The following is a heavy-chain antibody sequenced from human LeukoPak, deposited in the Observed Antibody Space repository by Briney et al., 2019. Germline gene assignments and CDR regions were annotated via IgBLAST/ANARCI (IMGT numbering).Heavy chain of an antibody. D-gene: IGHD3-22*01. CDR2: ISSSGSTI. J-gene: IGHJ4*02. CDR1: GFTFSSYS. Sequence: PGGSLRLSCAASGFTFSSYSMNWIRQAPGKVLEWVSYISSSGSTIYYADSVKGRFTISRDNAKNSLYLQMNSLRAEDTAVYYCARGPYDSPPGSYWGQGTLVTVSS. CDR3: ARGPYDSPPGSY. V-gene: IGHV3-48*04.